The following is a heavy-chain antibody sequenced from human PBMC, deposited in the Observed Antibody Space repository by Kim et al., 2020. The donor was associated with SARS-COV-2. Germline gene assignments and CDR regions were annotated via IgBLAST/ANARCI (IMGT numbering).Heavy chain of an antibody. Sequence: GGSLRLSCAASGFTFSSYSMNWVRQAPGKGLEWVSSISSSSYIYYADSVKGRFTISRDNAKNSLYLQMNSLRAEDTAVYYCASHSGYSYGYYGMDVWGQGTTVTVSS. CDR1: GFTFSSYS. CDR2: ISSSSYI. D-gene: IGHD5-18*01. J-gene: IGHJ6*02. V-gene: IGHV3-21*01. CDR3: ASHSGYSYGYYGMDV.